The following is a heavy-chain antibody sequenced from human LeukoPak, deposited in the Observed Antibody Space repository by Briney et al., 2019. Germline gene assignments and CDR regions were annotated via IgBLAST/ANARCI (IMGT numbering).Heavy chain of an antibody. Sequence: GGSLRLSCAASGFTFSSYWMTWVRQAPGKGLEWVANIRQEESEKNYVDSVKGRFTISRDNAKNSLYLQMNSLRAEDTAVYYCARDASYYDSSGYYDAFDVWGQGTIITVSS. CDR2: IRQEESEK. CDR3: ARDASYYDSSGYYDAFDV. V-gene: IGHV3-7*01. D-gene: IGHD3-22*01. CDR1: GFTFSSYW. J-gene: IGHJ3*01.